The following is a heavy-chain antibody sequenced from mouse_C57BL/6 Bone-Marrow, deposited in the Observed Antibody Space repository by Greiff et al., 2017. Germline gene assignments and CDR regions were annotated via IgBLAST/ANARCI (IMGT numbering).Heavy chain of an antibody. J-gene: IGHJ2*01. CDR3: TVPHYYGSRRFDY. CDR2: IRLKSDNYAT. Sequence: EVKVVESGGGLVQPGGSMKLSCVASGFTFSNYWMNWVRQSPEKGLEWVAQIRLKSDNYATHYAESVKGRFTISRDDSKSSVYLQMNNLRAEDTGIYYCTVPHYYGSRRFDYWGQGTTLTVSS. D-gene: IGHD1-1*01. V-gene: IGHV6-3*01. CDR1: GFTFSNYW.